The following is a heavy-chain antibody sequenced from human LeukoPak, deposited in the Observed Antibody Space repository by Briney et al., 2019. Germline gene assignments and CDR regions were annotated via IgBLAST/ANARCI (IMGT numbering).Heavy chain of an antibody. CDR3: ARRSCRSTDCYIKESFDF. V-gene: IGHV4-59*01. D-gene: IGHD2-2*02. J-gene: IGHJ3*01. CDR1: GDSISNYY. CDR2: IYYSGST. Sequence: SETLSLTCTVSGDSISNYYWSWIRQPPGKGLEWIGYIYYSGSTNYIPSLKSRATISVDTSRNQFSLKLRSVTAADTALYYCARRSCRSTDCYIKESFDFWGQGTMVIVSS.